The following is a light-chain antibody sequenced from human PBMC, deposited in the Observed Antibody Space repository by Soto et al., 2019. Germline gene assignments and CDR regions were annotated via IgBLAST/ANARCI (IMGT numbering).Light chain of an antibody. CDR3: QQYGGSPPYT. CDR2: GAS. CDR1: QTVSSNY. J-gene: IGKJ2*01. V-gene: IGKV3-20*01. Sequence: EIVLTQSPGTLSLSPGERATLSCRASQTVSSNYLAWYQQKPGQAPRLLIYGASHRATGIPDRFSGSGSGTDFTLSISGLEREDFAVYYCQQYGGSPPYTFGRGTKLDVK.